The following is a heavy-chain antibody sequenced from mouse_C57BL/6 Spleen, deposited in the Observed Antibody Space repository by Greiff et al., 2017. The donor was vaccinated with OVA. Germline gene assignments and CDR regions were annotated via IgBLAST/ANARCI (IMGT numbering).Heavy chain of an antibody. Sequence: QVQLKESGPELVKPGASVKISCKASGYAFSSSWMHWVKQRPGKGLEWIGRIYPGDGDTNYNGKFKGKATLTADKSSSTAYMQLSSLTSEDSAVYFCARGDYYGMDYWGQGTSVTVSS. CDR2: IYPGDGDT. J-gene: IGHJ4*01. CDR3: ARGDYYGMDY. V-gene: IGHV1-82*01. CDR1: GYAFSSSW.